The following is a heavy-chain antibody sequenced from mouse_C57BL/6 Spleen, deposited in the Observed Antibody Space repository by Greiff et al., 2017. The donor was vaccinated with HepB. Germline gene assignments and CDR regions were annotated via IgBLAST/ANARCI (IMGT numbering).Heavy chain of an antibody. CDR2: ISDGGSYT. J-gene: IGHJ4*01. CDR1: GFTFSSYA. Sequence: EVKLVESGGGLVKPGGSLKLSCAASGFTFSSYAMSWVRQTPEKRLEWVATISDGGSYTYYPDNVKGRFTISRDNAKNNLYLQMSHLKSEDTAMYYCARVSSGNPYYAMDYWGQGTSVTVSS. D-gene: IGHD3-2*02. V-gene: IGHV5-4*03. CDR3: ARVSSGNPYYAMDY.